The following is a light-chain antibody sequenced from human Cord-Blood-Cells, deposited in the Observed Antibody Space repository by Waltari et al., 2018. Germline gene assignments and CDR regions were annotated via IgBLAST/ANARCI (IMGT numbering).Light chain of an antibody. J-gene: IGLJ2*01. V-gene: IGLV2-23*03. CDR1: TSDVGSYNF. CDR3: CSYAGSSTFVV. CDR2: EGS. Sequence: QSALTQPASVSGSPGQSITISCTGTTSDVGSYNFFSWYQQHPGKAPKLMIYEGSKRPSGVSNRFSGSKSGNTASLTIAGLQAEDAADYYCCSYAGSSTFVVFGGGTKLTVL.